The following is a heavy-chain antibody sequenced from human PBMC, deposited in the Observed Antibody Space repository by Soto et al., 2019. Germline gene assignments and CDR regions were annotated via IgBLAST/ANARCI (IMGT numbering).Heavy chain of an antibody. J-gene: IGHJ4*02. D-gene: IGHD3-10*01. V-gene: IGHV4-39*02. Sequence: SETLSLTCTVSGGSISSSTYSWAWIRQPPGKGLEWIGSIFSGGATYFNPSLGSRLTISVDTSKNHFSLSLNSVTAAETAVYYCARRGTPGSFDYWGQGTLVTVSS. CDR3: ARRGTPGSFDY. CDR2: IFSGGAT. CDR1: GGSISSSTYS.